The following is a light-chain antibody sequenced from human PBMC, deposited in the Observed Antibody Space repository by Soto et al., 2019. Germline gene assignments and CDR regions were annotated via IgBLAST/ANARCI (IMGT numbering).Light chain of an antibody. J-gene: IGLJ2*01. CDR1: SSDVGGYNY. Sequence: QSALTQPASVSGSPGQSITISCTGTSSDVGGYNYVSWYQHHPGYAPKLFIYEVSNRPXXXXXXXSGSKSGNTASLTNSGXXXXXXXDXSCSSYTSSRTVLFGGGTKVTVL. V-gene: IGLV2-14*01. CDR3: SSYTSSRTVL. CDR2: EVS.